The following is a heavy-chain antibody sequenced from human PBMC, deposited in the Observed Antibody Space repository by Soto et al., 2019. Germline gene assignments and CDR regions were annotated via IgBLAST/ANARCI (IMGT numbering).Heavy chain of an antibody. CDR3: ATLSITGTTFSY. CDR2: ISSSSSYI. J-gene: IGHJ4*02. V-gene: IGHV3-21*01. CDR1: GFTFSSYS. D-gene: IGHD1-7*01. Sequence: GGSLRLSCAASGFTFSSYSMNWVRQAPGKGLEWVSSISSSSSYIYYADSVKGRFTISRDNAKNSLYLQMNSLRAEDTAVYYCATLSITGTTFSYWGQGTLVTVSS.